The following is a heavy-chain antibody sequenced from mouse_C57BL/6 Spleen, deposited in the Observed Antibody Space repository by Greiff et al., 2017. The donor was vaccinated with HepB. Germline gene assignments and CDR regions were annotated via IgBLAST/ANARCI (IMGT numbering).Heavy chain of an antibody. D-gene: IGHD2-4*01. CDR2: INPSSGDT. J-gene: IGHJ4*01. Sequence: VQLQQSGAELAKPGASVKLSCKASGYTFTSYWMHWVKQRPGQGLEWIGNINPSSGDTKYNQKFKDKATLPADKSSTTAYLQLSSLTYADSAVYYCASIYYDYDRAMDYWGQGTSVTVSS. CDR1: GYTFTSYW. V-gene: IGHV1-7*01. CDR3: ASIYYDYDRAMDY.